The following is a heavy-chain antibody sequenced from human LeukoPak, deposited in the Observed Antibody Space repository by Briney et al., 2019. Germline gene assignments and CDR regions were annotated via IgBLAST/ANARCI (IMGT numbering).Heavy chain of an antibody. Sequence: SVKVSCKASGGTFSSYAISWVRQAPGQGLEWMGGIIPIFGTANYAQKFQGRVTITADESTSTAYMELSSLRSEDTAVCYCARDGLRGSGSYYYFDYWGQGTLVTVSS. D-gene: IGHD3-10*01. CDR1: GGTFSSYA. CDR2: IIPIFGTA. V-gene: IGHV1-69*01. CDR3: ARDGLRGSGSYYYFDY. J-gene: IGHJ4*02.